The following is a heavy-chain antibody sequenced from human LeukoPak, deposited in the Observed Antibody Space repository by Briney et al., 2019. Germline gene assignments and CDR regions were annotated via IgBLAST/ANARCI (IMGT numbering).Heavy chain of an antibody. CDR2: INTSGST. CDR1: GVSISTYY. J-gene: IGHJ4*02. CDR3: ARSDKDYADPGYFDY. D-gene: IGHD3-16*01. Sequence: KPSETLSLTRTVSGVSISTYYWSWIRQPAGKGLEWIGRINTSGSTNYNPSLKSRVTMSVDTSKNHFSLKLNSVTAAETAVYYCARSDKDYADPGYFDYWGQGTLVTVSS. V-gene: IGHV4-4*07.